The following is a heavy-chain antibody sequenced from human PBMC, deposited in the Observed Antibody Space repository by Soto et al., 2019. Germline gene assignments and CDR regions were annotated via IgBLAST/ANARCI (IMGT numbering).Heavy chain of an antibody. D-gene: IGHD4-17*01. CDR1: GVSITSGAYY. CDR2: IYYNGNT. Sequence: SETLSLTCTLSGVSITSGAYYWTWVRQHPGKGLEWIGYIYYNGNTYFSPSLKSRLTISIDTSKNQFSLKLSSVTAADTAMYYCARARLRAVYAFDFWGQGTMVTVSS. CDR3: ARARLRAVYAFDF. J-gene: IGHJ3*01. V-gene: IGHV4-31*03.